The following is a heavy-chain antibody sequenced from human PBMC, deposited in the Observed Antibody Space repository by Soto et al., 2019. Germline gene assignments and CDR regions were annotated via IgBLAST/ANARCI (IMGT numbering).Heavy chain of an antibody. CDR2: ISSSGGST. V-gene: IGHV3-23*01. D-gene: IGHD2-21*02. CDR3: SNFYGGNSAQTYTIDP. CDR1: GFTFSSYA. Sequence: EVQLLESGGGLVQPGGSLRLSCAASGFTFSSYAMSWVRQAPGKGLEWVSTISSSGGSTHYADSVKGRFTISRDNSKNTLYLQMNSLRAEDTAVYYCSNFYGGNSAQTYTIDPWGQGTLVTVSS. J-gene: IGHJ5*02.